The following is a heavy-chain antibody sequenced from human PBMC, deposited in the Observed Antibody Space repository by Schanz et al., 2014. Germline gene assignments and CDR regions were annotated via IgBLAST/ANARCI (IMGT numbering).Heavy chain of an antibody. V-gene: IGHV3-66*01. CDR3: ARRGGAAAST. CDR1: GFTVSNNL. J-gene: IGHJ5*02. D-gene: IGHD6-13*01. Sequence: EVQLVESGGGLVQPGGSLRLSCAASGFTVSNNLMRWVRQAPGKGLEWVSIIYSGGSTFYADSVKGRFTISRDNSKNTLYLQMNSLRTEDTAVYYCARRGGAAASTWGQGTLVTVSS. CDR2: IYSGGST.